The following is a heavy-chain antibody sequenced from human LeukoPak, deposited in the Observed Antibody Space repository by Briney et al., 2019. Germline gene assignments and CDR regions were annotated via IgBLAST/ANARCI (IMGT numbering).Heavy chain of an antibody. CDR1: GFTFSTYC. CDR2: ISGSGGSP. J-gene: IGHJ6*02. CDR3: AKDRLRNYYYGLDV. V-gene: IGHV3-23*01. Sequence: GGSLRLSCAASGFTFSTYCMSWVRQAPGKGLEWVSGISGSGGSPYYAVSVKGRFTISRDNSKYTLYLQMNSLRVDDTAVYYCAKDRLRNYYYGLDVWGQGTTVTVSS. D-gene: IGHD5/OR15-5a*01.